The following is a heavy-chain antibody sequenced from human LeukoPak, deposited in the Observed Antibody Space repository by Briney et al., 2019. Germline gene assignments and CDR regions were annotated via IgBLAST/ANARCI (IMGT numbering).Heavy chain of an antibody. CDR1: GYSFTSYW. J-gene: IGHJ3*02. Sequence: GESLQISCKGFGYSFTSYWIGWVRQMPGKGLEWMGIIYPGDSDTRYTPSFQGQVTISADKSISTAYLQWSSLKASDTAKYYCAGSIVGATSMSFDIWGQGTMVTVSS. CDR2: IYPGDSDT. D-gene: IGHD1-26*01. V-gene: IGHV5-51*01. CDR3: AGSIVGATSMSFDI.